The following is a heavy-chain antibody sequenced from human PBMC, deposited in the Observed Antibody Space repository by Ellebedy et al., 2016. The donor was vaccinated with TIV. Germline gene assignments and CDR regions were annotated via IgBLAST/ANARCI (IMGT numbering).Heavy chain of an antibody. CDR2: IYNNGDT. J-gene: IGHJ4*02. V-gene: IGHV4-59*01. D-gene: IGHD2-2*01. CDR3: ATSSTSGFDN. CDR1: GGSISSYY. Sequence: MPSETLSLTCTVSGGSISSYYWSWIRQPPGKGLEWIGYIYNNGDTKNNPSLKSRVTISVDTSKNQFSLKVSSVTAADTALYYCATSSTSGFDNWGQGTVVTVSS.